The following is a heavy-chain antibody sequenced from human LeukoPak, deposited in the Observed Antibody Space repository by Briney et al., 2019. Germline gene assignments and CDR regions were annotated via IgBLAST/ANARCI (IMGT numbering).Heavy chain of an antibody. CDR1: GYTFTSYY. CDR2: INPSGGST. J-gene: IGHJ6*02. CDR3: AKNYYDSSGPPPYYYYGMDV. D-gene: IGHD3-22*01. Sequence: GASVTVSCKASGYTFTSYYMHWVRKAPGQVLEWMGKINPSGGSTSYAQKFQGRVTMTRDTSTSTVYMELSSLRSEDTAVYYCAKNYYDSSGPPPYYYYGMDVWGQGTTVTVSS. V-gene: IGHV1-46*01.